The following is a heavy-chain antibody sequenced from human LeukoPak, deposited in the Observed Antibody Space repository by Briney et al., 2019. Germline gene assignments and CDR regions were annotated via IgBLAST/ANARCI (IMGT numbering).Heavy chain of an antibody. D-gene: IGHD4-23*01. CDR3: ARGQLRWSP. CDR2: THYSGNT. CDR1: GGSISSSGYY. V-gene: IGHV4-61*08. J-gene: IGHJ5*02. Sequence: SETLSLTCNVSGGSISSSGYYWGWIRQPPGQGLEWIGWTHYSGNTGYNPSLKSRVTISLDTSKNQFSLNLSSVTAADTAIYYCARGQLRWSPWGQGTLVTVSS.